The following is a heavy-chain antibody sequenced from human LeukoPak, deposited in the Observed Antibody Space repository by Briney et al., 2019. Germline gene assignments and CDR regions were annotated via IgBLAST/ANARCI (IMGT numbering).Heavy chain of an antibody. D-gene: IGHD3-22*01. CDR1: GGSITSDH. V-gene: IGHV4-59*01. J-gene: IGHJ4*02. Sequence: PSETLSLTFTVSGGSITSDHWSWIRQPPGKGLEWIGFFYYSGSTNYNPSLKSRVTISVDTSKNQFSLKLSSVTAADTAVYYCARRHKSGGYPAYYFDYWGQGTLATVSS. CDR3: ARRHKSGGYPAYYFDY. CDR2: FYYSGST.